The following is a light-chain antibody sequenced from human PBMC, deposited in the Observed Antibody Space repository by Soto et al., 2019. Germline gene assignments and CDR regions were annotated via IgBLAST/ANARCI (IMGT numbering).Light chain of an antibody. CDR2: GAS. CDR1: QSVSSRY. Sequence: IVWTHSPGTLSLSPVESSTLSCRASQSVSSRYLAWYQQKPGQAPRLLIYGASSRATGIPDRFSGGGSGTDFTLTISRLEPGDFAVYYCQQYGSSGTFGQGTKVDIK. V-gene: IGKV3-20*01. J-gene: IGKJ1*01. CDR3: QQYGSSGT.